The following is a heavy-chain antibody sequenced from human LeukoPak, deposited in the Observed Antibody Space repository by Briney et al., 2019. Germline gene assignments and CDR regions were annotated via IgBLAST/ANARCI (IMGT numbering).Heavy chain of an antibody. D-gene: IGHD3-22*01. CDR1: GSTFSNAW. Sequence: GGSLRLSCAASGSTFSNAWMSWVRQAPGKGLEWVGRIKSKTDGGTTDYAAPVKGRFTISRDDSKNTLYLQMNSLKTEDTAVYYCTTDFSYDSSGYYWSGDAFDIWGQGTMVTVSS. CDR3: TTDFSYDSSGYYWSGDAFDI. J-gene: IGHJ3*02. CDR2: IKSKTDGGTT. V-gene: IGHV3-15*01.